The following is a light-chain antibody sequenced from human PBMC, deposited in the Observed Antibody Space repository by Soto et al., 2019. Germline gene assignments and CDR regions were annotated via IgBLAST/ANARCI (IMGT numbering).Light chain of an antibody. Sequence: QSALTQPASVSGSPGQSITISCTGTSNDVGGFNYVSWYQQYPGKAPKLIVYEVSNRPSGVFNRFSGSKSGNTASLTISGLQAEDEADYYCRSYTSSSTWVFGGGTKLTVL. CDR1: SNDVGGFNY. V-gene: IGLV2-14*01. CDR2: EVS. J-gene: IGLJ3*02. CDR3: RSYTSSSTWV.